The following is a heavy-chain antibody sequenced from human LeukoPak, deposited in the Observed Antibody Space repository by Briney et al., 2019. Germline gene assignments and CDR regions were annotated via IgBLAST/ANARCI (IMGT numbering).Heavy chain of an antibody. CDR1: GGSISSGGYS. CDR3: ARDGSDSGYEPFDY. V-gene: IGHV4-30-4*07. Sequence: SETLSLTCAVSGGSISSGGYSWSWIRQPPGKGLEWIGYIYYSGSTYYNPSLKSRVTISVDTSKNQFSLKLSSVTAADTAVYYCARDGSDSGYEPFDYWGQGTLVTVSS. D-gene: IGHD5-12*01. CDR2: IYYSGST. J-gene: IGHJ4*02.